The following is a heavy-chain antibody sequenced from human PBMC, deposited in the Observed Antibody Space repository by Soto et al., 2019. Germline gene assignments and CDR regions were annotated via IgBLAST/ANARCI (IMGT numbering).Heavy chain of an antibody. CDR3: ARGDNDY. J-gene: IGHJ4*02. V-gene: IGHV1-46*01. CDR1: GYTFTNYY. CDR2: IHPDGGHT. Sequence: AAVKVSCKASGYTFTNYYVQWVRQAPGQGLEWMGVIHPDGGHTTYSQKFQDRVTMTRDTFTSTIYMELSSLRSEDTAVYYCARGDNDYWGQGTLVTVSS.